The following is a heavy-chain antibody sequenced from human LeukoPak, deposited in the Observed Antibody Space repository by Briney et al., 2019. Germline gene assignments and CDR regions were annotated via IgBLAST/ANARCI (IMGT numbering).Heavy chain of an antibody. D-gene: IGHD6-19*01. CDR3: ARRERAVAGTFDY. CDR2: INHSGST. CDR1: GGSFSGYY. Sequence: TSETLSLTCAVYGGSFSGYYWSWIRQPPGKGLEWSGEINHSGSTNYNPSLKSRVTISVDTSKNQFSLKLSSVTAADTAVYYCARRERAVAGTFDYWGQGTLVTVSS. V-gene: IGHV4-34*01. J-gene: IGHJ4*02.